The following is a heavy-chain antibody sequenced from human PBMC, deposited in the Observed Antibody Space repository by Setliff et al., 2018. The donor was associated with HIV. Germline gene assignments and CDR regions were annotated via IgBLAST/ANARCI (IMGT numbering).Heavy chain of an antibody. J-gene: IGHJ3*02. CDR3: ARESMSQNAFDI. CDR1: GFSFDDYT. CDR2: IKEDGSAR. V-gene: IGHV3-7*01. Sequence: LRLSCAASGFSFDDYTMHWVRQAPGKGLEWVANIKEDGSARYYVDSVKGRFTASRDNAKNSLYLQMNSLRAEDTAVYYCARESMSQNAFDIWGQGTMVTVSS.